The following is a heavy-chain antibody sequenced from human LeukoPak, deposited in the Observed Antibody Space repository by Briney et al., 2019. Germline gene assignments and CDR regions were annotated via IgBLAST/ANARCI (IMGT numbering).Heavy chain of an antibody. J-gene: IGHJ3*02. D-gene: IGHD3-3*01. CDR3: ARAHTIFWEFDAFDI. V-gene: IGHV3-48*02. CDR2: ITSSSTI. Sequence: GGSLRLSCAASGFTFSSYSMNWVRQATGKGLGWVSSITSSSTIYYAESVKGRFTISRDNAKNSLYLQMNSLRDEDTAVYFCARAHTIFWEFDAFDIWGRGTMVTVSS. CDR1: GFTFSSYS.